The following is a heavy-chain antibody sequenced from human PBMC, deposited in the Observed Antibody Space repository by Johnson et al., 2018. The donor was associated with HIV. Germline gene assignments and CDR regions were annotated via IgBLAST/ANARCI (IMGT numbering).Heavy chain of an antibody. D-gene: IGHD6-6*01. J-gene: IGHJ3*02. Sequence: QVQLVESGGGVVQPGGSLRLSCVASGFTFSRYGLHWVRQAPGKGLEWVAFLPNDGSNEYYADSVQGRFTLSRDNAKNTLYLQLNSLRVEDTAIYYCARAQLLADDAFNNWCQGTMVTVSS. CDR3: ARAQLLADDAFNN. V-gene: IGHV3-30*02. CDR1: GFTFSRYG. CDR2: LPNDGSNE.